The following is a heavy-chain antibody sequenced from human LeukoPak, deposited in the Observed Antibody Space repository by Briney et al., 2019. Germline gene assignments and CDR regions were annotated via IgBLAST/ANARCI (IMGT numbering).Heavy chain of an antibody. Sequence: SETLSLTCAVYVGSFSGYYWSWIRQPPGKGLEWIGEINHSGSTNYNPSLKSRVTISVDTSKNQFSLKLSSVTAADTAVYYCARVENYDFWSGYPFDPWGQGTLVTVSS. D-gene: IGHD3-3*01. J-gene: IGHJ5*02. CDR1: VGSFSGYY. CDR3: ARVENYDFWSGYPFDP. V-gene: IGHV4-34*01. CDR2: INHSGST.